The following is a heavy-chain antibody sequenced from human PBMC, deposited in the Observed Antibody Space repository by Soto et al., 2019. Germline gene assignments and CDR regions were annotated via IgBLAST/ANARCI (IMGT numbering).Heavy chain of an antibody. D-gene: IGHD2-8*02. Sequence: PGGSLRLSCAASGFTFSSYWMHWVRQAPGKGLGWVSRIHSDGSRTNYADSVKGRFSISRDNAKNTLYLQMNSLRVEDTAIYYCARVDHTGGKNWFDPWGQGTLVTVSS. V-gene: IGHV3-74*01. CDR1: GFTFSSYW. CDR3: ARVDHTGGKNWFDP. J-gene: IGHJ5*02. CDR2: IHSDGSRT.